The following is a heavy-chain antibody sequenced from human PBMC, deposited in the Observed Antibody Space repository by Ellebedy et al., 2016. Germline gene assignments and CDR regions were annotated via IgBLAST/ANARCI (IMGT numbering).Heavy chain of an antibody. CDR3: YYGHYSGS. J-gene: IGHJ4*02. V-gene: IGHV3-23*01. CDR1: GFTFRNFF. CDR2: ISGGGDIT. D-gene: IGHD4-17*01. Sequence: GGSLRLXXVASGFTFRNFFMGWVRQAPGGGLEWVSTISGGGDITVSADSVKGRFTISRDNSRNTLYLQMNSLRAEDTAVYYCYYGHYSGSWGQGTLVTVSS.